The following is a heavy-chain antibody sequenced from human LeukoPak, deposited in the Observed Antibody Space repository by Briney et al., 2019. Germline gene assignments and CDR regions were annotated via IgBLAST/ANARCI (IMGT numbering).Heavy chain of an antibody. CDR3: ARGGNYYYYYMDV. Sequence: SETLSLTCTVSGGSISSHYWSWIRQPPGKGLEWIGYIYYNGSTKYNPSLKSRVTISVDTSKNQFSLKLSSVTAADTAVYYCARGGNYYYYYMDVWGKGTTVTVSS. CDR2: IYYNGST. CDR1: GGSISSHY. D-gene: IGHD1-1*01. V-gene: IGHV4-59*11. J-gene: IGHJ6*03.